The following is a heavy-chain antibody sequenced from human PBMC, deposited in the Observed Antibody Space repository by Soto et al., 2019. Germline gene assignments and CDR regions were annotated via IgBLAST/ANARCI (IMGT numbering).Heavy chain of an antibody. CDR1: GGSISSSSYY. CDR3: ARRRWEWSGSYPFDY. D-gene: IGHD1-26*01. CDR2: IYYSGST. J-gene: IGHJ4*02. Sequence: QLQLQESGPGLVKPSETLSLTCTVSGGSISSSSYYWGWIRQPPGKGLEWIGSIYYSGSTYYNPSLKSRVTISVDTSKNQFYLKLSSVTDADTAVYYCARRRWEWSGSYPFDYWGQGTLVTVSS. V-gene: IGHV4-39*01.